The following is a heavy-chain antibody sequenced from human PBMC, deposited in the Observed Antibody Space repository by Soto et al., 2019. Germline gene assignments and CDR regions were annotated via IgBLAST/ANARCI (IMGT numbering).Heavy chain of an antibody. D-gene: IGHD6-25*01. Sequence: QAQLVQSGAEVKKPGASVKFSCKASGYTFTDHYMHWVRQAPGQGLEWMGIINPSDGSTSYAQKFQGRVIMTRDTSTSEVYMELSRLRSEDTAVYYCARDRGGYNYREPHYWGQGTLVTVSS. J-gene: IGHJ4*02. CDR3: ARDRGGYNYREPHY. V-gene: IGHV1-46*01. CDR1: GYTFTDHY. CDR2: INPSDGST.